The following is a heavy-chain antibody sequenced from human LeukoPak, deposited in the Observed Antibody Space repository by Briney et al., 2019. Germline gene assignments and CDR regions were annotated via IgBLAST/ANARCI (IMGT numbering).Heavy chain of an antibody. D-gene: IGHD1-20*01. Sequence: ASVKVSCKASGYTFTSYYMHWVRQAPGQGLEWMGIINPSGGSTSYAQKFQGRVTTTRDTSTSTVYMELSSLRSEDTAVYYCARDRRSITGTTGGFDYWGQGTLVTVSS. CDR2: INPSGGST. V-gene: IGHV1-46*01. J-gene: IGHJ4*02. CDR3: ARDRRSITGTTGGFDY. CDR1: GYTFTSYY.